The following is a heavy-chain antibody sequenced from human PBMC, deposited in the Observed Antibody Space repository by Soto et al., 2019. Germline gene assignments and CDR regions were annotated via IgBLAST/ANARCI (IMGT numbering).Heavy chain of an antibody. CDR1: GFTFSSYA. D-gene: IGHD3-10*01. CDR3: ARGTRQWFRAAFDI. J-gene: IGHJ3*02. V-gene: IGHV3-30-3*01. CDR2: ISYDGSNK. Sequence: GGSLRLSCAASGFTFSSYAMHWVRQAPGKGLEWVAVISYDGSNKYYADSVKGRFTISRDNSKNTLYLQMNSLRAEDTAVYYCARGTRQWFRAAFDIWGQGTMVTVS.